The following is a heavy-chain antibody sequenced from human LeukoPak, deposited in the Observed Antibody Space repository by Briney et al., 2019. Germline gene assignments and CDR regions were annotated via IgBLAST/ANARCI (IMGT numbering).Heavy chain of an antibody. CDR2: ISYDGSNK. CDR1: GFTFSSYA. Sequence: GGSLRLSCAASGFTFSSYAMHWVRQAPGKGLEWVAVISYDGSNKYYADSVKGRFSISRDNSKNTLYLQMNSLRAEDTAVYYCARGEYSSSSLSGSRLVGFYFDYWGQGTLVTVSS. CDR3: ARGEYSSSSLSGSRLVGFYFDY. J-gene: IGHJ4*02. D-gene: IGHD6-6*01. V-gene: IGHV3-30*01.